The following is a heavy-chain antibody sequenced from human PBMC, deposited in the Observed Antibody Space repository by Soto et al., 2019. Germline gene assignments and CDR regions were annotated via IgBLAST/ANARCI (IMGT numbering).Heavy chain of an antibody. D-gene: IGHD3-16*02. Sequence: HPGGSLRLSCAASGFTVSSNYMSWVRQAPGKGLEWVSVIYSGGSTYYADSVKGRFTISRDNSKNTLYLQMNSLRAEDTAVYYCASYDYVWGSYHWGQGTLVTVSS. CDR1: GFTVSSNY. CDR2: IYSGGST. V-gene: IGHV3-53*01. CDR3: ASYDYVWGSYH. J-gene: IGHJ4*02.